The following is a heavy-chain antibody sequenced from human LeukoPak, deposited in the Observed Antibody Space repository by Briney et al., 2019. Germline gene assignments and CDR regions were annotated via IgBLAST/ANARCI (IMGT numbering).Heavy chain of an antibody. J-gene: IGHJ6*02. CDR2: IYYSGIT. CDR3: ARGSYIYYDMDV. CDR1: GGSISSSSYY. Sequence: PSETLSLTCTVSGGSISSSSYYWGWIRQPPGKGLEWIGGIYYSGITHNNPSLKSRATISVDTSKNQFSLKLSSVTAADTAVYYCARGSYIYYDMDVWGQGTTVTVSS. V-gene: IGHV4-39*01. D-gene: IGHD1-26*01.